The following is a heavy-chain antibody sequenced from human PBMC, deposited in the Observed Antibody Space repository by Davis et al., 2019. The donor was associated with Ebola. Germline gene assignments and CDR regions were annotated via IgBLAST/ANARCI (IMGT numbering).Heavy chain of an antibody. CDR3: ARGRIRNAQWLNFGMDV. Sequence: GESLKISCAASGFTFSSYDIHWVRQATGKGLEWVSAIGTAGDSYYPGSVKGRFTISRENAKNSLYLQMNSLRAGDTAVYYCARGRIRNAQWLNFGMDVWGKGTTVTVSS. V-gene: IGHV3-13*01. CDR1: GFTFSSYD. CDR2: IGTAGDS. D-gene: IGHD6-19*01. J-gene: IGHJ6*04.